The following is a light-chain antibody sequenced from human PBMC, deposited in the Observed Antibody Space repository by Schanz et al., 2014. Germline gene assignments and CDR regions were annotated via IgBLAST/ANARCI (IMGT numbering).Light chain of an antibody. Sequence: QTVVTQEPSFSVSPGGTVTLTCGLSSGSVSTTYYPTWYQQTPGQAPRTLIYNTHIRSSGVPDRFSGSILGNKAALTITGAQAGDESDYYCVLHMGSGISLFGGGTKLTVL. CDR2: NTH. CDR3: VLHMGSGISL. V-gene: IGLV8-61*01. CDR1: SGSVSTTYY. J-gene: IGLJ2*01.